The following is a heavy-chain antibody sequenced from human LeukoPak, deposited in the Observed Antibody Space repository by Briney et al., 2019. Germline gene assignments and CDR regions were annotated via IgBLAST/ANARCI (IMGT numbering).Heavy chain of an antibody. CDR2: IYYSGST. J-gene: IGHJ4*02. CDR3: ARVGSYFGSGSSDY. CDR1: GGSISTSSSY. V-gene: IGHV4-39*07. D-gene: IGHD3-10*01. Sequence: SETLSLTCTVSGGSISTSSSYWGWIRQPPGKGLEWIGSIYYSGSTNYNPSLERRVTISIDTYKDQFSLKLSSVTAADTAVFYCARVGSYFGSGSSDYWGQGTLVTVSS.